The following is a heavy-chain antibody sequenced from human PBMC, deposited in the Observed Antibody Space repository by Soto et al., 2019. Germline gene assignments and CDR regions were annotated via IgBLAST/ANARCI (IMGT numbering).Heavy chain of an antibody. V-gene: IGHV1-2*04. CDR2: INPNSGGT. J-gene: IGHJ3*02. CDR1: GYTFTGYY. D-gene: IGHD6-6*01. CDR3: ARSAAPDAFDI. Sequence: ASVKVSCKASGYTFTGYYMHWVRQAPGQGLEWMGWINPNSGGTNYAQKFQGWVTMTRDTSISTTYMELSRLRSDDTAVYYCARSAAPDAFDIWGQGTMVTVSS.